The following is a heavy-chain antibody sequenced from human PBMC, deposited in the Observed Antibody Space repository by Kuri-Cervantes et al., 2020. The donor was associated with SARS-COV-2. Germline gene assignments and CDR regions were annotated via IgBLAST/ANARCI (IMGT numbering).Heavy chain of an antibody. CDR3: GASGYWKDWFDP. D-gene: IGHD3-22*01. J-gene: IGHJ5*02. Sequence: ASVKVSCKASGYTFTSYGISWVRQAPGQGLEWMGWISAYNGNTNYAQKLQGRVTMTTDTSTSAAYMELRSLRSDDTAVYYCGASGYWKDWFDPWGQGTLVTVSS. V-gene: IGHV1-18*01. CDR1: GYTFTSYG. CDR2: ISAYNGNT.